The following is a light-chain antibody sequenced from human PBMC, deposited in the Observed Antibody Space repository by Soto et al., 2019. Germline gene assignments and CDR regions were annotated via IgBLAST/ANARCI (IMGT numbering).Light chain of an antibody. CDR2: SNN. Sequence: QSVLTQPPSASGTPRQRVTISRSGSSPNIGSNTVNWYQQLPGTAPKLLIYSNNQRPSGVPDRFSGSKSGTSASLAISGLQSEDEADYYCAAWDDSLNGYVFGTGTKVTVL. V-gene: IGLV1-44*01. CDR1: SPNIGSNT. CDR3: AAWDDSLNGYV. J-gene: IGLJ1*01.